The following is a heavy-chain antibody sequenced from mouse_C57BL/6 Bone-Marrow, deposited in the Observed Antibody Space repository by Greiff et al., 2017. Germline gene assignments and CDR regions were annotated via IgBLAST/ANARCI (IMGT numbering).Heavy chain of an antibody. D-gene: IGHD4-1*01. J-gene: IGHJ2*01. V-gene: IGHV14-4*01. CDR2: IDPENGDT. CDR3: TTTIWDQRDY. Sequence: EVKLVESGAELVMPGASVKLSCTASGFNIKDDYMHWVKQRPEQGLEWIGWIDPENGDTEYASKFQGKATITADTSSNTAYLQLSSLTSEDTAVYYCTTTIWDQRDYWGQGTTLTVSS. CDR1: GFNIKDDY.